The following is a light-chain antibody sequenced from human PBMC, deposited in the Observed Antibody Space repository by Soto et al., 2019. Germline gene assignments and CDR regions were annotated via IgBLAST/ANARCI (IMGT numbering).Light chain of an antibody. CDR3: CSYAHTSRV. Sequence: QSALTQPRSVSGSPGQSVTFSCTGTSGDIGAHNYVSWYQFHPGKAPKMIIYDVNKRPSGVPDRFSGSKSGNTASLTISWLQAEDDADYYCCSYAHTSRVFGGGTQLTVL. CDR1: SGDIGAHNY. J-gene: IGLJ3*02. V-gene: IGLV2-11*01. CDR2: DVN.